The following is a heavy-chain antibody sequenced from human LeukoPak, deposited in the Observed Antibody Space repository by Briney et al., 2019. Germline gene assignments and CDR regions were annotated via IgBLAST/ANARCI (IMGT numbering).Heavy chain of an antibody. D-gene: IGHD2-2*01. V-gene: IGHV1-69*13. J-gene: IGHJ4*02. Sequence: SVKVSCKASGGTFSSYAISWVRQAPGQGLEWMGGIIPIFGTANYAQKIQGRVTITADESTSTAYMELSSLRSEDTAVYYCARSRALVYCSSTSCLSNDFDYWGQGTLVTVSS. CDR3: ARSRALVYCSSTSCLSNDFDY. CDR2: IIPIFGTA. CDR1: GGTFSSYA.